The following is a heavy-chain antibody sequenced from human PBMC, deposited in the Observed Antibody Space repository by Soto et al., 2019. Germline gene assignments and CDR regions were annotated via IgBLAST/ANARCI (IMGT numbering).Heavy chain of an antibody. D-gene: IGHD2-8*01. J-gene: IGHJ6*02. CDR2: MNPNSGNT. Sequence: ASVKVSCKASGYTSTSYDINWVRQATGQGLEWMGWMNPNSGNTGYAQKFQGRVTMTRNTSISTAYMELSSLRSEDTAVYYCARGQLMVYATIYYYYYGMDVWGQGTTVTVSS. CDR1: GYTSTSYD. V-gene: IGHV1-8*01. CDR3: ARGQLMVYATIYYYYYGMDV.